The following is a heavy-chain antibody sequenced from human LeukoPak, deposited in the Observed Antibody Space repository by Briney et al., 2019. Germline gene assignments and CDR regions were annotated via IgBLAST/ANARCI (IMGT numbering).Heavy chain of an antibody. Sequence: GGSLRLSCAASGFSFDDYAMHWVRQVPGKGLEWVSGISLNSFNIAYADSVKGRFAISRDNAKNSLYLQMNSLRAEDTAVYYCVSFYETYWGRGTLVTVSS. CDR1: GFSFDDYA. CDR2: ISLNSFNI. V-gene: IGHV3-9*01. CDR3: VSFYETY. D-gene: IGHD2/OR15-2a*01. J-gene: IGHJ4*02.